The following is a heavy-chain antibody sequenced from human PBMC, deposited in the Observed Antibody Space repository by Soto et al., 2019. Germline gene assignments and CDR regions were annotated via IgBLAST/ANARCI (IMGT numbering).Heavy chain of an antibody. CDR1: GYTFTSYG. CDR3: ATRSPNYYDSSGYYPFGY. J-gene: IGHJ4*02. V-gene: IGHV1-18*01. Sequence: ASVKVSCKASGYTFTSYGISWVRQAPGQGLEWMGWISAYNGNTNYAQKLQGRVTITRDTSASTAYMELSSLRSEDTAVYYCATRSPNYYDSSGYYPFGYWGQGTLVTVSS. CDR2: ISAYNGNT. D-gene: IGHD3-22*01.